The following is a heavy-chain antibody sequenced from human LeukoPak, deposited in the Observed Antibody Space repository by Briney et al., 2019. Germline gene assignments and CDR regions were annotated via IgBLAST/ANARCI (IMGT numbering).Heavy chain of an antibody. Sequence: ASVKVSCKASGYTFTNYAMHWVRQAPGQTIEWLGWINPANGYTKYSQQFQDRVTVTSDTSASTAYMELSSLRSEDRAVYYCARVKSGSYSLDYWGQGTLVTVSS. CDR1: GYTFTNYA. D-gene: IGHD1-26*01. J-gene: IGHJ4*02. V-gene: IGHV1-3*03. CDR2: INPANGYT. CDR3: ARVKSGSYSLDY.